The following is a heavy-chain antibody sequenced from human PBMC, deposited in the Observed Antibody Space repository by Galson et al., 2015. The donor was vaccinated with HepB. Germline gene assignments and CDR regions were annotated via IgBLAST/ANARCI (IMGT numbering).Heavy chain of an antibody. CDR2: ISSSSSYI. J-gene: IGHJ4*02. CDR3: ARIEAVGREADY. CDR1: GFTFSSYS. Sequence: SLRLSCAASGFTFSSYSMNWVRQAPGKGLEWVSSISSSSSYIYYADSVKGRFTISRDNAKNSLYLQMNSLRAEDTAVYYCARIEAVGREADYWGQGTLVTVSS. V-gene: IGHV3-21*01. D-gene: IGHD1-26*01.